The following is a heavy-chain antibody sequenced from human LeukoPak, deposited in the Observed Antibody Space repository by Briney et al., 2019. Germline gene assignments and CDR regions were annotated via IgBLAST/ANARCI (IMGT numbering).Heavy chain of an antibody. CDR1: GFSFSHYW. CDR2: IKRDGSST. Sequence: GGALRLSCAASGFSFSHYWMHWVRQAPGKGMEWVSLIKRDGSSTTYADSVKGRFTISRDNAKNTLYLQMNSLRAEDTAVYYCARYRSYIIDVWGKGTTVTVSS. CDR3: ARYRSYIIDV. V-gene: IGHV3-74*01. D-gene: IGHD3-16*02. J-gene: IGHJ6*04.